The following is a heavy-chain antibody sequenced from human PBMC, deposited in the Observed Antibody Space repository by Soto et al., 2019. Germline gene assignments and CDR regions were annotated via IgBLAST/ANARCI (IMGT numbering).Heavy chain of an antibody. CDR3: GRDGDQWDQRYLDY. CDR2: INGNTGST. CDR1: GNFCSKYD. D-gene: IGHD1-26*01. V-gene: IGHV1-18*01. J-gene: IGHJ4*02. Sequence: QVQLVQSGAEVKKPGASVKVSCKTPGNFCSKYDISWVRQAPGQGLEWMGWINGNTGSTNYAQKFRGRVTMTTDTSTGMVYMELSSLTSDDTAIYYCGRDGDQWDQRYLDYWGQATLVSV.